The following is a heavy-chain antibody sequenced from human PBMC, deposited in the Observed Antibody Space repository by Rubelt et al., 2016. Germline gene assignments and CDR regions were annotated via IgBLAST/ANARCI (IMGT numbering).Heavy chain of an antibody. CDR3: AREGYSSSLDAFDI. Sequence: QVQLQQWGAGLLKPSETLSLTCAVYGGSFSGYYWSWIRQPPGKGLEWIGEINHSGSTNYNPSLKSLVTISVDTSKNQFSLKLSSVTAADTAVYYCAREGYSSSLDAFDIWGQGTMVTVSS. V-gene: IGHV4-34*01. CDR2: INHSGST. J-gene: IGHJ3*02. CDR1: GGSFSGYY. D-gene: IGHD6-6*01.